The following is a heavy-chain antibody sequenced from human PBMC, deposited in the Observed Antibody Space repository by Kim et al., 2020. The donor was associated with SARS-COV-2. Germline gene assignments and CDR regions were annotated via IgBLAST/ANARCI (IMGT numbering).Heavy chain of an antibody. D-gene: IGHD2-2*01. CDR1: GGSISSGSYY. CDR2: IYTSGST. Sequence: SETLSLTCTVSGGSISSGSYYWSWIRQPAGKGLEWIGRIYTSGSTNYNPSLKSRVTISVDTSKNQFSLKLSSVTAADTAVYYCARVPAEVVPAAISSYYYYGMDVWGQGTTVTVSS. V-gene: IGHV4-61*02. J-gene: IGHJ6*02. CDR3: ARVPAEVVPAAISSYYYYGMDV.